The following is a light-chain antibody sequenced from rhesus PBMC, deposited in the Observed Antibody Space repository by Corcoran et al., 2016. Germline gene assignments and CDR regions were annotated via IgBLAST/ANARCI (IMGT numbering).Light chain of an antibody. CDR1: QGLLYISNNKKY. J-gene: IGKJ4*01. V-gene: IGKV4-1*01. Sequence: DIVMTQSPDSLAVSLGERVTINCKSSQGLLYISNNKKYLTWYQQKPGQAPKLLFYCESTRDSGAPNRFSGRGSGTDFTLTISGLQAEAVAMYYCQQYYSTPLPFGGGTKVEIK. CDR3: QQYYSTPLP. CDR2: CES.